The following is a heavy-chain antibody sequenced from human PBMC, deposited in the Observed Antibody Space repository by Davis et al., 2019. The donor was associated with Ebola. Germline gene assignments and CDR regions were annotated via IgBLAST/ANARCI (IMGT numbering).Heavy chain of an antibody. CDR1: GASITSSGYY. V-gene: IGHV4-31*03. CDR2: ISYSGNP. D-gene: IGHD1-1*01. Sequence: PSETLSLTCSVSGASITSSGYYWTWIRQHPAKGLEWIGYISYSGNPYYNPSLKSRVVVSLDTSQNQFSLKLSSVTAADTAVYYCARENWDVHFFDHWGQGTLVAVSS. CDR3: ARENWDVHFFDH. J-gene: IGHJ4*02.